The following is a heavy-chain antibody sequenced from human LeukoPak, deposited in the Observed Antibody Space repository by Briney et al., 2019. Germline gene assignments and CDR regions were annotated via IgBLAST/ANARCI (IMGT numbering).Heavy chain of an antibody. CDR1: GFTFSRHG. Sequence: GGSLRLSCAASGFTFSRHGMHWVRQAQGKGPEWVAVIWYDGSQKYYGDSVKGRFTISRDNSKNTLYLQMNSLRAEDTAVYYCARGDFDYWGQGTLVTVSS. J-gene: IGHJ4*02. V-gene: IGHV3-33*01. CDR3: ARGDFDY. CDR2: IWYDGSQK.